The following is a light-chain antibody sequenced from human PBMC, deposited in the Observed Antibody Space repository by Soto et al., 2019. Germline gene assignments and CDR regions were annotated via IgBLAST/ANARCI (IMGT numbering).Light chain of an antibody. V-gene: IGKV3-15*01. Sequence: IVMTQSPGTRSVSSEEGAPLSSRASQSVSRNLAWYQQKPGQAPRLLMYGASTRATGIPARFSGSGSGTELTLTISSLQPEDFAAYYCQEYDKWLTWTFGQGTKVDIK. CDR3: QEYDKWLTWT. CDR1: QSVSRN. J-gene: IGKJ1*01. CDR2: GAS.